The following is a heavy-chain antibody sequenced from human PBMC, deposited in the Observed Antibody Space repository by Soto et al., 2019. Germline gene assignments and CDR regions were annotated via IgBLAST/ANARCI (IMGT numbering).Heavy chain of an antibody. Sequence: GGSLRLSCAASGFTFSNYWMSWVRQAPGKGLEWVANIKPDGSEEYYVDSVKGRFTISRDNAKNSLYLQMSSLRAEDTAVYYCARDGSYWGQGTLVTVSS. CDR2: IKPDGSEE. CDR3: ARDGSY. CDR1: GFTFSNYW. J-gene: IGHJ4*02. V-gene: IGHV3-7*01. D-gene: IGHD2-2*03.